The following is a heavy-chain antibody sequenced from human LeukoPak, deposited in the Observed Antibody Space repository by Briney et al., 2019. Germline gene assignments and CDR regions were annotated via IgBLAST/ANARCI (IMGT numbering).Heavy chain of an antibody. V-gene: IGHV3-48*03. CDR3: ARGGYLRFGGMDV. CDR2: ISSSGSTT. Sequence: GGSLRLSCAASGFTFSSYEMNWVRQAPGKGLEWVSYISSSGSTTYYADSVKGRFTISRDNAKNTLYLQMNRLRAEDTAVYYCARGGYLRFGGMDVWGKGTTVTVSS. J-gene: IGHJ6*03. CDR1: GFTFSSYE. D-gene: IGHD3-10*01.